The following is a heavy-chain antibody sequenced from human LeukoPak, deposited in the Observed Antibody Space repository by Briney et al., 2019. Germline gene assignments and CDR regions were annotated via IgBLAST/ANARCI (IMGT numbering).Heavy chain of an antibody. CDR3: TRAALNDYAAN. D-gene: IGHD4-17*01. CDR1: GFTVRNSY. V-gene: IGHV3-53*01. CDR2: IYVGGST. Sequence: PGGSLRLSCAASGFTVRNSYMSWVRQAPGKGLEWVSMIYVGGSTFYAGSVKGRFTISRDNSKNTLYLQMDSLRAEDTAIYYCTRAALNDYAANWGQGSLVTVSS. J-gene: IGHJ4*02.